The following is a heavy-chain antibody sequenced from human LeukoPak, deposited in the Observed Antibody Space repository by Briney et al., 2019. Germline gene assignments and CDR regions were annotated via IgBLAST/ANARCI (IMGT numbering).Heavy chain of an antibody. D-gene: IGHD2-2*01. CDR1: GGSISSSSYY. J-gene: IGHJ4*02. Sequence: PSENLSLTCTVSGGSISSSSYYWGWIRQPPGRGLEWVGSIYYSGGTYYNPSLKSRVTISVDTSKNQFSLKLSSVTAADTAVYYCARVCSTATCLLDYWGQGTLVTVSS. V-gene: IGHV4-39*01. CDR3: ARVCSTATCLLDY. CDR2: IYYSGGT.